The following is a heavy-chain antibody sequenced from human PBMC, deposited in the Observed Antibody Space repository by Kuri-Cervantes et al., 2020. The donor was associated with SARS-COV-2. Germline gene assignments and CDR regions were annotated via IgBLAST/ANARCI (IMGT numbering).Heavy chain of an antibody. CDR2: IYYSGST. D-gene: IGHD4-23*01. V-gene: IGHV4-59*01. Sequence: ESLKISCTVSGGSISSYYWSWIRQPPGKGPEWIGYIYYSGSTNYNPSLKSRVTISVDTSKNQFSLKLSSVTAADTAVYYCARDGGGARDYYYGMDVWGQGTTVTVSS. CDR1: GGSISSYY. CDR3: ARDGGGARDYYYGMDV. J-gene: IGHJ6*02.